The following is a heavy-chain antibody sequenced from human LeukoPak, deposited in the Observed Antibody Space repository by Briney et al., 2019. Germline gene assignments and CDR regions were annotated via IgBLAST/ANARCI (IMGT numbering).Heavy chain of an antibody. CDR1: GGSISSSSYY. V-gene: IGHV4-39*01. Sequence: PSETLSLTCTVSGGSISSSSYYWGWIRQPPGKGLEWIGSIYYSGSTYYNPSLKSRVTISVDTSKNQFSLKLSSVTAADTAVYYYARHGAGGSYPPYYFDYWGQGTLVTVSS. J-gene: IGHJ4*02. D-gene: IGHD1-26*01. CDR2: IYYSGST. CDR3: ARHGAGGSYPPYYFDY.